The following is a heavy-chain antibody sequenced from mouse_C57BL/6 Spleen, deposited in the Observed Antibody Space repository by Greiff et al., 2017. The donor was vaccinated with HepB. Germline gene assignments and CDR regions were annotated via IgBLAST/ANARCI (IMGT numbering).Heavy chain of an antibody. CDR2: ISSGGDYI. CDR1: GFTFSSYA. J-gene: IGHJ4*01. D-gene: IGHD2-10*01. Sequence: EVHLVESGEGLVKPGGSLKLSCAASGFTFSSYAMSWVRQTPEKRLEWVAYISSGGDYIYYADTVKGRFTISRDNARNTLYLQMSSLKSEDTAMYYCTRGGLPPDYYAMDYWGQGTSVTVSS. V-gene: IGHV5-9-1*02. CDR3: TRGGLPPDYYAMDY.